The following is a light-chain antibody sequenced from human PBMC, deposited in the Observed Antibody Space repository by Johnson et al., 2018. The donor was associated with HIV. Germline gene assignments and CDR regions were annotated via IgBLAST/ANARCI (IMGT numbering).Light chain of an antibody. CDR1: SSNIGNNY. J-gene: IGLJ1*01. CDR2: ENN. Sequence: QSVLTQSPSVSAAPGQKVTISCSGSSSNIGNNYVSWYQQFPGTSPKLLIYENNKRPSGIPDRFSGSKSGTSATLGITGLQTGDEADYYCGTWDSSLKGVFGTGTKVTVL. V-gene: IGLV1-51*02. CDR3: GTWDSSLKGV.